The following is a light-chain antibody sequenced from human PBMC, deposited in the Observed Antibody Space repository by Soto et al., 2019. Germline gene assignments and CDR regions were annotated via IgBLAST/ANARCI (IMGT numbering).Light chain of an antibody. CDR3: QQYSSWPLT. V-gene: IGKV3-15*01. CDR2: GIS. J-gene: IGKJ4*01. Sequence: EIVMTQSPATLSVSPGERATLSCRASQSVRSNYLAWYQQKPGQAPRLLIYGISTRATGIPARFSGSGSGTEFTLNISSLQSEDFAVYYCQQYSSWPLTFGGGTKVGIK. CDR1: QSVRSN.